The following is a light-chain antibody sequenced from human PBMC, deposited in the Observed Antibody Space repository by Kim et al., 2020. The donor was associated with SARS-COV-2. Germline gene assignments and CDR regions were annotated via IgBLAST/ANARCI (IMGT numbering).Light chain of an antibody. V-gene: IGLV1-40*01. CDR1: NTNIGACYL. J-gene: IGLJ2*01. CDR2: ANR. CDR3: HAYDSSLRDVV. Sequence: RDPTPGTAGNTNIGACYLVHWFQQFPGAAPKHLIYANRNRPSGVPVRFAGSKSDTSASLAITGIRAEDEADYFCHAYDSSLRDVVFGGGTQLTVL.